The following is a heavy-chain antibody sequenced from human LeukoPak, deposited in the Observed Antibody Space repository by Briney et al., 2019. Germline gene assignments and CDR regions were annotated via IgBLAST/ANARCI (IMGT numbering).Heavy chain of an antibody. Sequence: PSETLSLTCTVSGGSISSYYWSRIRQPPGKGLEWIGYIYYSGSTNYNPSLKSRVTISVDTSKNQFSLKLSSVTAADTAVYYCARGRTTWDYWGQGTLVTVSS. CDR1: GGSISSYY. J-gene: IGHJ4*02. D-gene: IGHD4-17*01. CDR3: ARGRTTWDY. V-gene: IGHV4-59*01. CDR2: IYYSGST.